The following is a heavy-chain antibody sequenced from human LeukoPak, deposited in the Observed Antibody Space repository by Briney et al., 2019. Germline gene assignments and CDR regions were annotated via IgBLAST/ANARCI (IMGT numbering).Heavy chain of an antibody. CDR2: ISYDGSNK. V-gene: IGHV3-30-3*01. J-gene: IGHJ6*02. Sequence: PGRSLRLSCAASGFTFSSYAMPWVRQAPGKGLEWVAVISYDGSNKYYADSVKGRFTISRDNSKNTLYLQMNSLRAEDTAVYYCARDLAPYCYGMDVWGQGTTVTVSS. CDR3: ARDLAPYCYGMDV. CDR1: GFTFSSYA.